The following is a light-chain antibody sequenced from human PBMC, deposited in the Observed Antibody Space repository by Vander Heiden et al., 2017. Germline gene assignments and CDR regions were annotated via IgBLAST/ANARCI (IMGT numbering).Light chain of an antibody. CDR1: QTISSY. J-gene: IGKJ4*01. CDR3: QQSYSTART. CDR2: AAS. Sequence: DIQMTQSPSSLSASVGDRVTITCRASQTISSYLNWYQQKPGKAPKLLICAASSLQSGVPSRFSGSESGTDFTLTISSLQPEDFATYYCQQSYSTARTFGGGTKVEIK. V-gene: IGKV1-39*01.